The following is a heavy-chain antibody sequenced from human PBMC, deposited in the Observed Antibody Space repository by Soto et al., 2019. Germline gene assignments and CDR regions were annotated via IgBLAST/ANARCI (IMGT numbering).Heavy chain of an antibody. CDR3: ARQHMTTVTDFDY. Sequence: GGSLRLSCAASGFTFSSYSMNWVRQAPGKGLEWVSSISSSSSYIYYADSVKGRFTISRDNAKNSLYLQMNSLRAEDTAVYYCARQHMTTVTDFDYWGQGTLVTVSS. CDR1: GFTFSSYS. V-gene: IGHV3-21*01. CDR2: ISSSSSYI. J-gene: IGHJ4*02. D-gene: IGHD4-17*01.